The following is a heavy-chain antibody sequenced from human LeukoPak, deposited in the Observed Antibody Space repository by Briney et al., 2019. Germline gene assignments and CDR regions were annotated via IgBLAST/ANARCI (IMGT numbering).Heavy chain of an antibody. Sequence: ASVKVSCKASGYAFTSYDINWVRQATGQGLEWMGWMNPNSGNTGYAQKFQSRVTMTRNTSISTAYMELSSLRSEDTAVYYCARGDESYYDSSGFGYWGQGTLVTVSS. CDR2: MNPNSGNT. V-gene: IGHV1-8*01. CDR3: ARGDESYYDSSGFGY. D-gene: IGHD3-22*01. CDR1: GYAFTSYD. J-gene: IGHJ4*02.